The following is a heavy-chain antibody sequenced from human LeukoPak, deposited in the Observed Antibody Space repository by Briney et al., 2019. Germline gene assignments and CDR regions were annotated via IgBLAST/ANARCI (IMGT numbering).Heavy chain of an antibody. V-gene: IGHV3-74*01. Sequence: GGSLRLSCADSGFTFSNYWMQWVRQAPGKGLVWVSRINSDGSSTTSADSVEGRFTISRDNAKNTLYLQMNSPRAEDTAVYYCAKGGATVIDYWGQGTLVTVSS. D-gene: IGHD4-17*01. CDR3: AKGGATVIDY. CDR1: GFTFSNYW. J-gene: IGHJ4*02. CDR2: INSDGSST.